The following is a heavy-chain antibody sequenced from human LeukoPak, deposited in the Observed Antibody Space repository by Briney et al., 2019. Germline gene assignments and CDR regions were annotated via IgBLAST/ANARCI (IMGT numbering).Heavy chain of an antibody. CDR2: INGSGGNT. J-gene: IGHJ4*02. CDR3: ARGTTVAGRFVAFYD. CDR1: GFTFTSYA. Sequence: GGSLRVSCAASGFTFTSYAMSWVRQAPGKGLEWVSCINGSGGNTYYADSLKGRFTISRDNSNNTPYLQMNSLRAEDTAVYYCARGTTVAGRFVAFYDWGQGTLV. D-gene: IGHD6-19*01. V-gene: IGHV3-23*01.